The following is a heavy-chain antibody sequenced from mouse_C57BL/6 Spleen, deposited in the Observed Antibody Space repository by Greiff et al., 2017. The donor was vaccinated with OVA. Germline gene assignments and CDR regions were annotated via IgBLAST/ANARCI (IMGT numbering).Heavy chain of an antibody. V-gene: IGHV2-9-1*01. D-gene: IGHD1-1*01. Sequence: VKLEESGPGLVAPSQSLSITCTVSGFSLTSYAISWVRQPPGKGLEWLGVIWTGGGTNYNSALKSRLSISKDNSKSQVFLKMNSLQTDDTARYYCASHYYGSSDWYFDVWGTGTTVTVSS. CDR1: GFSLTSYA. J-gene: IGHJ1*03. CDR3: ASHYYGSSDWYFDV. CDR2: IWTGGGT.